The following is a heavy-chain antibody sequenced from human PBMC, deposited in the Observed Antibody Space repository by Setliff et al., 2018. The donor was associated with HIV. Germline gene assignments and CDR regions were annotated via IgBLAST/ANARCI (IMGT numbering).Heavy chain of an antibody. V-gene: IGHV4-59*01. D-gene: IGHD1-26*01. J-gene: IGHJ4*02. CDR1: GGSISNSH. CDR2: VYDSGTT. CDR3: APYWGGEGGRGY. Sequence: SETLSLTCTVSGGSISNSHWSWIRQPPGKGLEWIGYVYDSGTTQYNPSLESRVTISLHTSKNHFSLKLNSVTAADTAVYYCAPYWGGEGGRGYWGQGTLVTVSS.